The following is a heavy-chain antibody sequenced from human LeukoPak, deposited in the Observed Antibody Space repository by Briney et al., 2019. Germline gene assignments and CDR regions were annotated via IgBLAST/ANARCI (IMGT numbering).Heavy chain of an antibody. CDR3: AREARGGSYDYVWGSYRYFDY. J-gene: IGHJ4*02. CDR1: GYTFTSYY. D-gene: IGHD3-16*02. CDR2: INPSGGST. V-gene: IGHV1-46*01. Sequence: AASVKVSCKASGYTFTSYYMHWVRQAPGQGLEWMGIINPSGGSTSYAQKFQGRVTMTRDTSTSTVYMELSSLRSEDTAVYYCAREARGGSYDYVWGSYRYFDYWGQGTLVTVSS.